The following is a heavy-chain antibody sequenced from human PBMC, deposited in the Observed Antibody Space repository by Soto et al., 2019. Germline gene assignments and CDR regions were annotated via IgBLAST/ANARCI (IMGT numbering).Heavy chain of an antibody. D-gene: IGHD3-3*01. CDR1: GFTFSSYS. CDR3: AREGITIFGVVIQDYYYYYGMDV. CDR2: ISSSSSYI. J-gene: IGHJ6*02. Sequence: GGSLRLSCAASGFTFSSYSMNWVRQAPGKGLEWVSSISSSSSYIYYADSVKGRFTISRDNAKNSLYLQMNSLRAEDTAVYYCAREGITIFGVVIQDYYYYYGMDVWGQGTTVTVSS. V-gene: IGHV3-21*01.